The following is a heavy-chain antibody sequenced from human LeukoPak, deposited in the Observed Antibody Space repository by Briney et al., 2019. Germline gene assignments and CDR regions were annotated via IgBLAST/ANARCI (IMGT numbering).Heavy chain of an antibody. CDR3: ARADSSGWYGGTYYFDY. J-gene: IGHJ4*02. CDR1: GFTFSSYS. D-gene: IGHD6-19*01. CDR2: ISSSSSYI. V-gene: IGHV3-21*01. Sequence: PGGSLRLSCAASGFTFSSYSMNWVRQAPGKGLEWVSSISSSSSYIYYADSVKGRFTISRDNAKNSLYLQMNSLRAEDTAVYYCARADSSGWYGGTYYFDYWGQGTLVTVSS.